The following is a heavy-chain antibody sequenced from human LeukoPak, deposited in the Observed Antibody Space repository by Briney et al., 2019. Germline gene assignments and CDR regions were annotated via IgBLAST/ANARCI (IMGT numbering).Heavy chain of an antibody. V-gene: IGHV5-51*01. Sequence: GESLKISCKGSGYSFTSYWIGWVRQMPGKGLEWVGIIYPGDSDTRYSPSFQGQVTISADKSISTAYLQWRSLKASDTAMYYCARLTPSSGSDYWGQGTLVTVSS. D-gene: IGHD6-6*01. CDR3: ARLTPSSGSDY. J-gene: IGHJ4*02. CDR1: GYSFTSYW. CDR2: IYPGDSDT.